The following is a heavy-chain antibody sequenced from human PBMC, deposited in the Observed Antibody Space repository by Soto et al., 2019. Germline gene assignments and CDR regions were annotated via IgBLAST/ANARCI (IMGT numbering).Heavy chain of an antibody. CDR1: GFTFSRYA. Sequence: PGGSLRLSCAASGFTFSRYAMHWVRQAPGKGLEWVTFVSYDATIKSYADSVKGRFTISRDNSRNTLYLQMNSLRAEDTAVYYCARDQEVTTALDVWGQGTTVTVSS. CDR3: ARDQEVTTALDV. V-gene: IGHV3-30-3*01. D-gene: IGHD3-22*01. CDR2: VSYDATIK. J-gene: IGHJ6*02.